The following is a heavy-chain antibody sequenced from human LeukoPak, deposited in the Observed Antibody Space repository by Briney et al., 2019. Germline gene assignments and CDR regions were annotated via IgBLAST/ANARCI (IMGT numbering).Heavy chain of an antibody. CDR1: GYTFTGYY. Sequence: ASVKVSCKASGYTFTGYYMHWVRQAPGQGLEWMGWINPNSGGTNYAQKFQGRVTMTRDTSISTAYMELSRLRSDDTAVYYCAREIDSSGSYDAFDIWGQGTMVTVSS. CDR3: AREIDSSGSYDAFDI. J-gene: IGHJ3*02. CDR2: INPNSGGT. D-gene: IGHD3-22*01. V-gene: IGHV1-2*02.